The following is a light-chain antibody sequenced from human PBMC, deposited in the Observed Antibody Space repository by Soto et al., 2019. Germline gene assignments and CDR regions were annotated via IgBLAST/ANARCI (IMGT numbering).Light chain of an antibody. V-gene: IGKV1-33*01. J-gene: IGKJ4*01. CDR3: QQYDNLPLT. CDR1: QDIANY. Sequence: DIQMTQSPSSLSASVGDRVTITCQASQDIANYLNWYQQKAGRAPMVLIYDASNLETGVPSRFSGSGSGTDITLTIRSLQPEDIATYYCQQYDNLPLTFGGGTKVDIK. CDR2: DAS.